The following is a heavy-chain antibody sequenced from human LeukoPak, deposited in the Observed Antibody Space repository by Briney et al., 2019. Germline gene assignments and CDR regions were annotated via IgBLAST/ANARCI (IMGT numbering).Heavy chain of an antibody. CDR1: GFTFSSYA. CDR3: ANHLVAARGDAFDI. CDR2: ISGSGGST. V-gene: IGHV3-23*01. J-gene: IGHJ3*02. Sequence: GGSLRLSCAASGFTFSSYAMRWVRQAAGKGLEWVSAISGSGGSTYYAGSVKGRFTIPRDNSKNTLYLPRNSLRAEDTAVYYCANHLVAARGDAFDIWGQGTMVTVSS. D-gene: IGHD2-15*01.